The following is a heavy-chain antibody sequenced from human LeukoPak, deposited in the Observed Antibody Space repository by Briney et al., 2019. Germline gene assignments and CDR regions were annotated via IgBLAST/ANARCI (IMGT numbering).Heavy chain of an antibody. V-gene: IGHV3-48*04. D-gene: IGHD2-2*02. CDR1: GFTFSSYA. CDR2: ISSSGSTI. J-gene: IGHJ4*02. CDR3: ARGFGQYQLLYYY. Sequence: GGSLRLSCAASGFTFSSYAMSWVRQAPGKGLEWVSYISSSGSTIYYADSVKGRFTISRDNAKNSLYLQMNSLRAEDTAVYYCARGFGQYQLLYYYWGQGTLVTVSS.